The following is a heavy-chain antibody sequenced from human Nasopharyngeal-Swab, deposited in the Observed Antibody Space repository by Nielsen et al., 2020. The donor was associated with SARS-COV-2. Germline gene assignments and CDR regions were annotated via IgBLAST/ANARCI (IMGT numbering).Heavy chain of an antibody. CDR1: GFTYKYS. V-gene: IGHV3-33*01. Sequence: GGPLRLSCVASGFTYKYSMNWVRQAPGKGLEWVSVIWYDGSKKFYAESVKGRFSISRDESKDTVYLQMSSLRVEDTAVYYCVSAGSIEYWGPGTLVTVSS. CDR2: IWYDGSKK. CDR3: VSAGSIEY. J-gene: IGHJ4*02. D-gene: IGHD3-10*01.